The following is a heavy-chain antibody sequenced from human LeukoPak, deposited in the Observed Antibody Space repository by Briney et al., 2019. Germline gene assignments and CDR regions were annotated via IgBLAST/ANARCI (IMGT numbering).Heavy chain of an antibody. D-gene: IGHD3-22*01. J-gene: IGHJ4*02. CDR2: IYYSGST. V-gene: IGHV4-59*01. CDR1: GASINSYY. Sequence: SETLSLTCTVSGASINSYYWSWIRQPPGKGLEWIGYIYYSGSTNYNPSLKSRVTISVETSKNQFSLKLSSVTAADTAVYYCARVTGYMIEDYFDYWGQGTLVTVSS. CDR3: ARVTGYMIEDYFDY.